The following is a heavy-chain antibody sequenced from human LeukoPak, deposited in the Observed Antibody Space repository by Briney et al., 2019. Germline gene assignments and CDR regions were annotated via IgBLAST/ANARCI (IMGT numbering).Heavy chain of an antibody. CDR2: IYYSGST. CDR3: ARHVGFITMVRGVINNNWFDP. Sequence: PSETLSLTCTVSGGSISNSRDYWAWIRQPPGKGLEWIANIYYSGSTYYSPSLKSRVTISVDTSKKQFSLKLSSVTAADTAVYYCARHVGFITMVRGVINNNWFDPWGQGTLVTVSS. V-gene: IGHV4-39*01. CDR1: GGSISNSRDY. J-gene: IGHJ5*02. D-gene: IGHD3-10*01.